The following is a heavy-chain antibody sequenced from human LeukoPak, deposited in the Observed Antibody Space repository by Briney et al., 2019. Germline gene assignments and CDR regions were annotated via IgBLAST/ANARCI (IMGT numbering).Heavy chain of an antibody. CDR3: AREPTYTSTWYTSCDY. CDR2: ISSSGSTI. CDR1: GFTFSSYE. V-gene: IGHV3-48*03. Sequence: GGSLRLSCAASGFTFSSYEMNWVRQAPGKGLELVSYISSSGSTIYYADSVKGRFTISRDNAKNSLYLQMNSLRAEDTAVYYCAREPTYTSTWYTSCDYWGQGILVTVSS. J-gene: IGHJ4*02. D-gene: IGHD6-13*01.